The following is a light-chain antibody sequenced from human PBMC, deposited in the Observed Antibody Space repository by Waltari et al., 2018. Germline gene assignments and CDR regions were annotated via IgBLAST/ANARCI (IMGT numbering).Light chain of an antibody. CDR3: LQRSLWPWT. J-gene: IGKJ1*01. CDR1: QTVSTY. Sequence: IVLTQSPATLSLSPGERATLSCSASQTVSTYLAWFQQKPGQAPRLRIYGAANRAPGIPARFSGSGSGTDFSLTISSLEPEDFAVYYCLQRSLWPWTFGQGTKVAVK. V-gene: IGKV3-11*01. CDR2: GAA.